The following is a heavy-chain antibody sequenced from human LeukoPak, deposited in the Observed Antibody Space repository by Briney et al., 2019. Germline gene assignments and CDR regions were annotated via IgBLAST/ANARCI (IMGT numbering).Heavy chain of an antibody. V-gene: IGHV3-21*06. CDR1: GFTFSGYS. Sequence: TGGSLRLSCAASGFTFSGYSMSWVRQAPGKGLQWISSISSSSSFIFYADSVRGRFSISRDNAKSSLYLQMNSLRAEDTAVYYCAKEGRQGNRLVVRGGGLDIWGLGTMVTVSS. D-gene: IGHD3-10*01. J-gene: IGHJ3*02. CDR2: ISSSSSFI. CDR3: AKEGRQGNRLVVRGGGLDI.